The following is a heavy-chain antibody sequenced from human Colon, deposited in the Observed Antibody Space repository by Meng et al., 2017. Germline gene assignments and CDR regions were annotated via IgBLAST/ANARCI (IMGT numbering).Heavy chain of an antibody. J-gene: IGHJ4*02. D-gene: IGHD2-8*02. Sequence: GESLKISCAASGFSFSDAWMSWVRQAPGKGLEWVGRISTRTYGVTTHYAAPVEGRFTIPRDDSKNTMFLQMNSLKTEDTALYYCTRDVLGIGDYWGQGTLVTVSS. V-gene: IGHV3-15*01. CDR1: GFSFSDAW. CDR3: TRDVLGIGDY. CDR2: ISTRTYGVTT.